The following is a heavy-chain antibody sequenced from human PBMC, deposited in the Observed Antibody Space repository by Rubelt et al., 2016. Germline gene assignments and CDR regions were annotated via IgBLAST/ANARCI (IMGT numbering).Heavy chain of an antibody. CDR1: GYSFTSYW. V-gene: IGHV5-51*01. Sequence: EVLLVQSGAEVKKPGESLTISCKGSGYSFTSYWIGWVRQMPGKGLEWMGIIYHVDSDTRDSPSFQGQVTISADKSISTAYLQWSSLKASDTAMYYCARPHDGYNFGYFDYWGQGTLVTVSS. D-gene: IGHD5-24*01. CDR3: ARPHDGYNFGYFDY. J-gene: IGHJ4*02. CDR2: IYHVDSDT.